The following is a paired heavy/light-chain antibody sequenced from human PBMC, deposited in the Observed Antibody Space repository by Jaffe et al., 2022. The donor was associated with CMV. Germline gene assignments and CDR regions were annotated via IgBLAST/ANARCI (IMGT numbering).Heavy chain of an antibody. CDR1: RFTFSNYA. CDR2: ITDSGGDT. D-gene: IGHD6-6*01. V-gene: IGHV3-23*01. Sequence: EVQLLESGGGLVQPGGSLRLSCAASRFTFSNYAMSWVRQAPGKGLEWVSAITDSGGDTYSADSVKGRFTISRDNSENTLFLQMNSLRAEDTAVYYCAKGSAASRPYYFDSWGQGTLVTVSS. CDR3: AKGSAASRPYYFDS. J-gene: IGHJ4*02.
Light chain of an antibody. Sequence: EIVLTQSPGTLSLSPGERATLSCRASQSVSSNYLAWYQQKPGQAPRLLIYGASSRATGIPDRFSGSGSGTDFTLTISRLEPEDFAVYYCQHYGGSRTFGQGTKVEIK. CDR1: QSVSSNY. CDR2: GAS. V-gene: IGKV3-20*01. CDR3: QHYGGSRT. J-gene: IGKJ1*01.